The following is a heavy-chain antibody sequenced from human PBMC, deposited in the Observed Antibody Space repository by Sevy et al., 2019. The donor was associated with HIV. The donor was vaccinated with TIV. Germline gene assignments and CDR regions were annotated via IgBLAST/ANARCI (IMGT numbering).Heavy chain of an antibody. CDR3: AREGCTKPHDY. Sequence: GGPLRLSCAASGFTFSKYSMSWVRQPPGKGREWVSTLSFGCGEINYADSVKGRFTISRDNSKSSVYLQMNNLRPEDTAVYYCAREGCTKPHDYWGQGTLVTVSS. CDR2: LSFGCGEI. J-gene: IGHJ4*02. CDR1: GFTFSKYS. D-gene: IGHD2-8*01. V-gene: IGHV3-23*01.